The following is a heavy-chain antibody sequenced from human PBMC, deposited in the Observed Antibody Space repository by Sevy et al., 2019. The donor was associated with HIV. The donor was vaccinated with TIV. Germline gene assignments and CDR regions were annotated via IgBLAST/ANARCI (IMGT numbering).Heavy chain of an antibody. CDR3: ARAYCSDGSCYEGAY. J-gene: IGHJ4*02. V-gene: IGHV1-2*06. Sequence: ASVKVSCKASGYTFTGYYIHWVRQAPGQGLEWMGRISPMNGDTDYVQKFQGRVTMTRDTSISAAYLDVTRLRSDDTATYYCARAYCSDGSCYEGAYWGQGTLVTVSS. CDR2: ISPMNGDT. D-gene: IGHD2-15*01. CDR1: GYTFTGYY.